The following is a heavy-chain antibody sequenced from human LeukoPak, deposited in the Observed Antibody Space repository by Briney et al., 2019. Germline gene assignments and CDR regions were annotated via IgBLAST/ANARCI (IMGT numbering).Heavy chain of an antibody. CDR1: GGTFSSYA. V-gene: IGHV1-69*01. Sequence: SVKVSCKASGGTFSSYAISWVRQAPGQGLEWMEGIIPIFGTANHAQKFQGRVTITADESTSTAYMELSSLRSEDTAVYYCAGGLGRAYYYYYYYMDVWGKGTTVTVSS. D-gene: IGHD2-21*01. CDR2: IIPIFGTA. CDR3: AGGLGRAYYYYYYYMDV. J-gene: IGHJ6*03.